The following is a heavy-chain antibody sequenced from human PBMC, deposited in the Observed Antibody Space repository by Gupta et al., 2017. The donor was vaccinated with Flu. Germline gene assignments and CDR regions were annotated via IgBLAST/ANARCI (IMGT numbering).Heavy chain of an antibody. V-gene: IGHV3-48*02. J-gene: IGHJ4*02. CDR2: ISSSSSPI. CDR3: ARDGQPSNDYDSSAWGRYFDY. Sequence: EVQLVESGGGLVQPGGSLSLSCAASGFTFSRYSMNGVRQAPGKGLEWVSYISSSSSPIYYADAGKGRFTISRDNAKNSRYRQMNSLRDEDTAVYYCARDGQPSNDYDSSAWGRYFDYWGQGPRVTVA. CDR1: GFTFSRYS. D-gene: IGHD3-22*01.